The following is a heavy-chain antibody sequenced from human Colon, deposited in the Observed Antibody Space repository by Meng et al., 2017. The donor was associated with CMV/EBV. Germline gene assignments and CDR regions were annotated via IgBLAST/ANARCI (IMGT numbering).Heavy chain of an antibody. CDR2: IKSKTDGGTT. CDR3: TTVGWELLRNDC. CDR1: GFAFSNAW. V-gene: IGHV3-15*01. Sequence: GGSLRLSCAASGFAFSNAWMSWVRQAPGKGLEWVGSIKSKTDGGTTDYAAPVKGRFTIARDDSKNTLYLQMNSLKTEDTAVYYCTTVGWELLRNDCWGQGTLVTVSS. J-gene: IGHJ4*02. D-gene: IGHD1-26*01.